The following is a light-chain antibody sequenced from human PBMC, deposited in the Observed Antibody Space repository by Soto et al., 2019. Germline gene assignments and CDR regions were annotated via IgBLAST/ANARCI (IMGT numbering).Light chain of an antibody. CDR3: VLYMGSGIWV. CDR2: NTN. CDR1: SGSVSISYY. Sequence: QTVVTQEPSFSVSPGRTVTLTCGLSSGSVSISYYPSWYQQTPGQAPRTLIYNTNTRSSGVPDRFSGSILGNKAALTITGAQAHDESDYYCVLYMGSGIWVFGGGTKLTVL. V-gene: IGLV8-61*01. J-gene: IGLJ3*02.